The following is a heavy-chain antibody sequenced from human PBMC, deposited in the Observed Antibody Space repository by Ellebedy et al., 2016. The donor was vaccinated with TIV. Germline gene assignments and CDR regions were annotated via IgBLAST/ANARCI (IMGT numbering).Heavy chain of an antibody. J-gene: IGHJ6*03. D-gene: IGHD5-24*01. CDR3: ASSIRSDGYPDYYYYYYMDV. CDR2: IYYSGST. Sequence: SETLSLTXTVSGGSISSYYWSWIRQPPGKGLEWIGYIYYSGSTNYNPSLKSRVTISLDTSKNQFSLKLSSVTAADTAVYYCASSIRSDGYPDYYYYYYMDVWGKGTTVTVSS. CDR1: GGSISSYY. V-gene: IGHV4-59*12.